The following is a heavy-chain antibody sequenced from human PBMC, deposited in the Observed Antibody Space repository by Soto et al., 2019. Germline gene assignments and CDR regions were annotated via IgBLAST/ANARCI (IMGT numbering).Heavy chain of an antibody. CDR1: GYTLATYA. Sequence: ASVKVSCKASGYTLATYAMHWVRQAPGQRLEWMGWINTYNGNTKYSQRFQGRVAITRDTGATTVYLEVNSLRSEDTAVYYCARDMVGAAKAFDMWGQGTLVTVSS. CDR3: ARDMVGAAKAFDM. D-gene: IGHD2-15*01. J-gene: IGHJ3*02. V-gene: IGHV1-3*04. CDR2: INTYNGNT.